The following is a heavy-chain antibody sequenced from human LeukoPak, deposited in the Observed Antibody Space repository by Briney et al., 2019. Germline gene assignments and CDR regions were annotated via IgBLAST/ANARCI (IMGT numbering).Heavy chain of an antibody. J-gene: IGHJ6*02. V-gene: IGHV4-59*08. CDR2: IYYSGST. CDR1: GGSFSGYY. D-gene: IGHD6-19*01. CDR3: ARLIGSGWYVGQYYYYGLDV. Sequence: SETLSLTCAVYGGSFSGYYWSWIRQPPGKGLEWIGYIYYSGSTKYNPSLKSRVTISVDTSKNQFSLKLSSVTAADTAVYYCARLIGSGWYVGQYYYYGLDVWGQGTTVTVSS.